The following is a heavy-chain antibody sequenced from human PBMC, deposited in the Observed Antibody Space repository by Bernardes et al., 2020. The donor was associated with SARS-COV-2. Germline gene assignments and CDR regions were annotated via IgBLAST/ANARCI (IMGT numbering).Heavy chain of an antibody. CDR2: ISGDGGST. D-gene: IGHD1-26*01. CDR3: AKDYRSSGVRDYFDY. CDR1: GFTFGKYA. V-gene: IGHV3-23*01. J-gene: IGHJ4*02. Sequence: GFLRPSCAASGFTFGKYAMSWVRLAPGKGLEWVSGISGDGGSTYYADSVRGRFTISRDNSKNTLFLQMDSLRAEDTAVYYCAKDYRSSGVRDYFDYWGQGTLVTVSS.